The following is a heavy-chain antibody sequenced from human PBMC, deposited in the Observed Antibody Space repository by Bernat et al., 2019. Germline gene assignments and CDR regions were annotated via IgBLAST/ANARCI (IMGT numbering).Heavy chain of an antibody. CDR3: ARDRGDGGFRYDY. CDR1: GFTFRSYA. Sequence: QVQLVESGGGVVQPGRSLRLSCAASGFTFRSYAMHWVRQAPGKGLEWVAVILPDGSNEYYVDSVKGRVTSTRDNSKSTMYLQMNSLRAEETAMYYCARDRGDGGFRYDYWGQGTLVTVSS. V-gene: IGHV3-30-3*01. D-gene: IGHD3-10*01. J-gene: IGHJ4*02. CDR2: ILPDGSNE.